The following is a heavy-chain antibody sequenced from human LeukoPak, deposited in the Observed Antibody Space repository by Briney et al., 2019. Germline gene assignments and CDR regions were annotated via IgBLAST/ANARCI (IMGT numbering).Heavy chain of an antibody. D-gene: IGHD6-19*01. CDR2: IFYSGST. J-gene: IGHJ4*02. V-gene: IGHV4-39*01. Sequence: PSETLSLTCTVSGGSISTSSYYWGWIRQPPGKGLEWIGHIFYSGSTYYNPSLKSRITVSIDTSKNQFSLKLSSVTAAGTAVYYCATYAGSSGRGFDYWGQGTLVTVSS. CDR3: ATYAGSSGRGFDY. CDR1: GGSISTSSYY.